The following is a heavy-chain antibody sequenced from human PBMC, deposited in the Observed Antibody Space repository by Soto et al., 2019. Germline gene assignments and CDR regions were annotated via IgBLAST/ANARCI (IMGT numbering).Heavy chain of an antibody. Sequence: GGSLRLSCAVPGFSLSNNGMHWVRQAPDKGMEWVASIKEDGSEIYYLHSVRGRFSIFRDSAGNALHLTMNYLRAEDTGLYFCATDIRFDYVNWGQGTLVTVSS. CDR1: GFSLSNNG. CDR2: IKEDGSEI. CDR3: ATDIRFDYVN. V-gene: IGHV3-7*01. D-gene: IGHD3-16*01. J-gene: IGHJ4*01.